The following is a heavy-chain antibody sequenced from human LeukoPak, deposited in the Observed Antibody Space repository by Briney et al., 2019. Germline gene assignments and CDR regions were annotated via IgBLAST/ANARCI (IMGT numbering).Heavy chain of an antibody. Sequence: ASMKVSCKASGYTFTAYYIHWVRQAPGQGLEYMGWINPKTGGTNYAQKFQGRITLTRDTSISTAYMELSRLRSDDTAVYYCAGYSSSEGGNYYYYYMDVWGKGTTVTVSS. D-gene: IGHD6-6*01. CDR1: GYTFTAYY. V-gene: IGHV1-2*02. CDR2: INPKTGGT. J-gene: IGHJ6*03. CDR3: AGYSSSEGGNYYYYYMDV.